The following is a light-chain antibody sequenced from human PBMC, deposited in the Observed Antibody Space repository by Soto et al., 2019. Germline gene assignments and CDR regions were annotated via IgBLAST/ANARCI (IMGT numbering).Light chain of an antibody. Sequence: QSVLTQPPSASGSPGQSVTISCTGTSSDVGGYNYVSWYQQHPGKAPKLTIYEVYKRPSGVPDRFSGSKSGNTAALTVSGLQAEDEADYYCSSYVGTNSYVFGTGTKVTV. CDR2: EVY. J-gene: IGLJ1*01. V-gene: IGLV2-8*01. CDR1: SSDVGGYNY. CDR3: SSYVGTNSYV.